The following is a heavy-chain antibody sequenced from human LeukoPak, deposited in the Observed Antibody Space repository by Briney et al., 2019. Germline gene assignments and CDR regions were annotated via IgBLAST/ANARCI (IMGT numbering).Heavy chain of an antibody. J-gene: IGHJ5*02. CDR2: IYYSGST. CDR3: ARGSLDDYGGNSARYNWFDA. V-gene: IGHV4-59*11. D-gene: IGHD4-23*01. Sequence: SETLSLTCTVSGGSISSHYWSWIRQPPGKGLEWIGYIYYSGSTNYNPSLKSRVTILVDTPKNHFSLRLSSVTAADTAVYYCARGSLDDYGGNSARYNWFDAWGQGILVTVSS. CDR1: GGSISSHY.